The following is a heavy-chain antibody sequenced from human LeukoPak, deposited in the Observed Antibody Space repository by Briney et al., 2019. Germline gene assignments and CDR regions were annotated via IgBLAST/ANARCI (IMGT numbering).Heavy chain of an antibody. CDR2: INSDGSTT. Sequence: GGSLRLSWAASGXTFSHYWMHWVRQAPGKGLVWVSRINSDGSTTTYADSVKGRFTISKDNAKNTLYLQMNSLRAEDTGLYYCARDFVEFDYWGQGTLVTVSS. D-gene: IGHD6-6*01. CDR3: ARDFVEFDY. CDR1: GXTFSHYW. J-gene: IGHJ4*02. V-gene: IGHV3-74*01.